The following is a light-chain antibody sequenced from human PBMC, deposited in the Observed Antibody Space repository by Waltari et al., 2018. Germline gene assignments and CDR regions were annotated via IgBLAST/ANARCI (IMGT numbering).Light chain of an antibody. CDR2: DAT. CDR1: PDISNY. J-gene: IGKJ1*01. CDR3: QQYDNLPPKT. V-gene: IGKV1-33*01. Sequence: DTQMTQSPSSLSASVGDRVTITCQASPDISNYLNWYQQKPGKAPKLLIYDATYLETRGPSRFSGSGSGTDVTFTISSLQPEDIATYYCQQYDNLPPKTFGQGTKVEIK.